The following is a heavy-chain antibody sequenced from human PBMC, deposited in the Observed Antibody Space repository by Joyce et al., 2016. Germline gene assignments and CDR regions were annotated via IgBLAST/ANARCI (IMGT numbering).Heavy chain of an antibody. CDR1: YSLSNKNV. D-gene: IGHD2-15*01. J-gene: IGHJ3*01. CDR2: IGAAVGGR. CDR3: ARAKTVVVAYTLRDGFDV. Sequence: QLEESGGTLVYPGGSLRLACNVSYSLSNKNVMAWVRQAPGKGLEWVSAIGAAVGGRYYADSVQGRFTVSRDNSNNIMYLEMTSLQIEDTAIYYCARAKTVVVAYTLRDGFDVWGQGTQVAVSS. V-gene: IGHV3-23*04.